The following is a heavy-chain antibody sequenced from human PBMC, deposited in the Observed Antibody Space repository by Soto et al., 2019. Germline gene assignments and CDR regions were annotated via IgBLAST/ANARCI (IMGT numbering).Heavy chain of an antibody. CDR2: IKQDGSEK. D-gene: IGHD5-12*01. CDR3: ARATSVDAY. Sequence: EVQLVESGGDLVQPGGSLRLSCAASGFAFSGYWMSWVHQAPGKGLEGVANIKQDGSEKYYVDSVKGRFTISRDNDKNSLYLQMNSLRVEDTAVYYCARATSVDAYWGQGTLVTVSS. CDR1: GFAFSGYW. J-gene: IGHJ4*02. V-gene: IGHV3-7*01.